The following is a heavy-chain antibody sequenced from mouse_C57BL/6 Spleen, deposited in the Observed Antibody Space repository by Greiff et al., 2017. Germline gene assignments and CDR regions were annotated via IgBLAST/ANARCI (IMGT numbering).Heavy chain of an antibody. CDR3: AKGISYYFDY. CDR1: GFTFSSYG. CDR2: ISSGGSYT. V-gene: IGHV5-6*01. J-gene: IGHJ2*01. Sequence: VQLKESGGDLVKPGGSLKLSCAASGFTFSSYGMSWVRQTPDKRLEWVATISSGGSYTYYPDSVKGRFTISRDNAKNTLYLQMSSLKSEDTAMYYCAKGISYYFDYWGQGTTLTVSS.